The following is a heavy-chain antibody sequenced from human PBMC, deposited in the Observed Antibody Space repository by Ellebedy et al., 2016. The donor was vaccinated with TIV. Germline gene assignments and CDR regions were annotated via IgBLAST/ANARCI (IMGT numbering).Heavy chain of an antibody. CDR3: TTDPLVVNRLPS. Sequence: GESLKISCVASGFTFNNAWMSWVRQAPGKGLEWVGRVEDKSNGGTSHYAAPVKGRFTISRDDSKNMAFLQMNSLKTEDTAVYYCTTDPLVVNRLPSWGQGTWVIVSS. J-gene: IGHJ5*02. V-gene: IGHV3-15*04. CDR1: GFTFNNAW. D-gene: IGHD2-15*01. CDR2: VEDKSNGGTS.